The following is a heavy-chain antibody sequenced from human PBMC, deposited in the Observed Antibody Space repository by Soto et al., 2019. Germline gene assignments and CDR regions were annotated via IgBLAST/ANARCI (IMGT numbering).Heavy chain of an antibody. CDR2: ISSSGST. CDR3: ARSGVTGIVIPSHWFDP. J-gene: IGHJ5*02. V-gene: IGHV4-31*02. Sequence: TSETLSLTCTVSGDSIGGVGYWSWIRQFPGRGLEWIGCISSSGSTYHNPALNNRISLSLDTSQNQFSLKLLSVTAAGTAIYYCARSGVTGIVIPSHWFDPWGQGTLVTVSS. CDR1: GDSIGGVGY. D-gene: IGHD2-21*02.